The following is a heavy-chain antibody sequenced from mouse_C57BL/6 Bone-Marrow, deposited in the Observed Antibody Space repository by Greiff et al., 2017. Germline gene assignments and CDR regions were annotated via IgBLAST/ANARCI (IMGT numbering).Heavy chain of an antibody. CDR2: ISNGGGST. CDR1: GFTFSDYY. D-gene: IGHD1-2*01. CDR3: ARHSTTALDY. Sequence: EVQRVESGGGLVQPGGSLKLSCAASGFTFSDYYMYWVRQTPEQRLEWVAYISNGGGSTYYPDTVKGRFTISRDTAKNTLYLQMSRLKAEDTAMYYCARHSTTALDYWGQGTTLTVSS. J-gene: IGHJ2*01. V-gene: IGHV5-12*01.